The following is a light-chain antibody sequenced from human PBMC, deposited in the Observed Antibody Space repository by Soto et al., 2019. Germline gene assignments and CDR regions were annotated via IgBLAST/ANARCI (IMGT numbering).Light chain of an antibody. Sequence: EIVMTQSPLSLSVTPGESASISCRSSQSLLHSNGYNYLDWYLQKPGQSPQLLIYVGSNRASGVPDRFSGSGSGTDFTLNISSVEAEDVAIYFCMQDIKTLYTFGQGTKLEIK. CDR2: VGS. V-gene: IGKV2-28*01. J-gene: IGKJ2*01. CDR1: QSLLHSNGYNY. CDR3: MQDIKTLYT.